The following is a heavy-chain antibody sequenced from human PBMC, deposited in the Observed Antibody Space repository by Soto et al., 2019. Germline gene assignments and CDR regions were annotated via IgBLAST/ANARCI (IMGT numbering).Heavy chain of an antibody. CDR3: ASDVVVPAAIDRYYYYGMDV. D-gene: IGHD2-2*01. CDR1: GFTFSSYS. CDR2: ISSSSSTI. Sequence: GGSLRLSCAASGFTFSSYSMNWVRQAPGKGLEWVSYISSSSSTIYYADSVKGRFTISRDNAKNSLYLQMNSLRDEDTAVYYCASDVVVPAAIDRYYYYGMDVWGQGTTVTVSS. J-gene: IGHJ6*02. V-gene: IGHV3-48*02.